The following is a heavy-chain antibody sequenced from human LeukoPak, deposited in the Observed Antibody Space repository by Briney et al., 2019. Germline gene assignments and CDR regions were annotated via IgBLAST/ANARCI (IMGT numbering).Heavy chain of an antibody. Sequence: SETLSLTCTVPGGSISSYYWSWIRQPAGKGLEWIGRIYTSGSTNYNPSLKSRVTMSVDTSKNQFSLKLSSVTAADTAVYYCARGRYYYDSSGYYNEGFDYWGQGTLVTVSS. J-gene: IGHJ4*02. CDR1: GGSISSYY. V-gene: IGHV4-4*07. CDR2: IYTSGST. D-gene: IGHD3-22*01. CDR3: ARGRYYYDSSGYYNEGFDY.